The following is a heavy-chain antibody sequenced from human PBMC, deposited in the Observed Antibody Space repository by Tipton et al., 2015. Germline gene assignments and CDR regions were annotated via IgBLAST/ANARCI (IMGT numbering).Heavy chain of an antibody. Sequence: QVQLVQSGAEVKKPGSSVTVSCKASVNTFFQYGVAWVRQVPGQGLEWIGTVMPVHPSTTYLPKLLDRLIIWADRSAQTAYLELNSLKSEDTGVYYCARVPVVDSPRGLDVWGPGTTVIVSS. CDR2: VMPVHPST. CDR3: ARVPVVDSPRGLDV. J-gene: IGHJ6*02. V-gene: IGHV1-69*09. CDR1: VNTFFQYG. D-gene: IGHD2-21*01.